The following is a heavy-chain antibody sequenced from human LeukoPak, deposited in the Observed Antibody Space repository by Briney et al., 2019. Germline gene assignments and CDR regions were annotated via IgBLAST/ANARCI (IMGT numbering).Heavy chain of an antibody. Sequence: ASVKVSCKASGGTFSKYAISWVRQAPGQGLEWMGGITPTYGLVHYAQKFQGRVTLTTDTSTGTADLEMNSLTFEDTAVYYCATGTNGLYGSNRFQGYFDDWGQGTLVTVSS. J-gene: IGHJ4*02. CDR2: ITPTYGLV. V-gene: IGHV1-69*10. CDR1: GGTFSKYA. CDR3: ATGTNGLYGSNRFQGYFDD. D-gene: IGHD6-13*01.